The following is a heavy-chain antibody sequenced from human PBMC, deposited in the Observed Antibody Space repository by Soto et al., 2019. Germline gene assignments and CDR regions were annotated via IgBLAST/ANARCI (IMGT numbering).Heavy chain of an antibody. CDR1: GFTFSSYA. J-gene: IGHJ4*02. CDR2: ISGSGGST. V-gene: IGHV3-23*01. CDR3: AKDQGSSGSYYPSIAFDY. D-gene: IGHD3-10*01. Sequence: GGSLRLSCAASGFTFSSYAMSWVRQAPGKGLEWVSAISGSGGSTYYADSVKGRFTISRDNSKNTLYLQMNSLRAEDTAVYYCAKDQGSSGSYYPSIAFDYWGQGTLVTVSS.